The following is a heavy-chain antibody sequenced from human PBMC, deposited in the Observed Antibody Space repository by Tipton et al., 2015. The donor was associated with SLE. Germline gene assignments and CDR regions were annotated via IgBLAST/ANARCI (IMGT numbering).Heavy chain of an antibody. CDR1: GVSISDYS. V-gene: IGHV4-59*01. D-gene: IGHD6-13*01. CDR3: AILYSSSWQRSDY. J-gene: IGHJ4*02. Sequence: TLSLTCSVSGVSISDYSWSWIRQPPGKPLDWIGYFDDGGRSVKYNPSLKSRVTISVDTSKNQFSLKMSSVTSADTAVYYCAILYSSSWQRSDYWGQGTLVTVS. CDR2: FDDGGRS.